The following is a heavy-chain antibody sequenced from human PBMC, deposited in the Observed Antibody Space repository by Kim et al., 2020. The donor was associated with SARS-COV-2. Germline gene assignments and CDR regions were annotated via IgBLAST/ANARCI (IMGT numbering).Heavy chain of an antibody. J-gene: IGHJ6*02. CDR2: IYSGGST. CDR1: GFTVSRNY. V-gene: IGHV3-53*01. CDR3: ARDPFCGGGSCYPAPYYAMDV. D-gene: IGHD2-15*01. Sequence: GGSLRLSCAASGFTVSRNYMSWVRQAPGKGLEWVSVIYSGGSTYYADSVKGRFTISRDNSKNTLYLQMNSLRAEDTAVYYCARDPFCGGGSCYPAPYYAMDVWGQGTRSPSP.